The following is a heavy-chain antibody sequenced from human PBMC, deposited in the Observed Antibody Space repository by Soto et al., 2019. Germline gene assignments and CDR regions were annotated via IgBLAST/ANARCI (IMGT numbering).Heavy chain of an antibody. CDR3: ARKMPTMIVVVIQNWFDP. J-gene: IGHJ5*02. Sequence: SETLSLTCAVYGGSFCGYYWSWIRQPPGKGLEWIGEINHSGSTNYNPSLKSRVTISVDTSKNQFSLKLSSVTAADTAVYYCARKMPTMIVVVIQNWFDPWGQGTLVTVSS. CDR1: GGSFCGYY. CDR2: INHSGST. D-gene: IGHD3-22*01. V-gene: IGHV4-34*01.